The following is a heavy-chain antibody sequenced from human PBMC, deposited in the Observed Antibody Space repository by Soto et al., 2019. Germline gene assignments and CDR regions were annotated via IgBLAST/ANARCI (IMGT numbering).Heavy chain of an antibody. Sequence: ASVKVSCKASGYTFTSYGISWVRQAPGQGLEWMGWISAYNGNTNYAQKLQGRVTMTTDTSTSTAYMELRSLRSDDTAVYYCASLRFLEWLPGYYYYYGMDVWGQGXTVTVSS. J-gene: IGHJ6*02. V-gene: IGHV1-18*01. CDR3: ASLRFLEWLPGYYYYYGMDV. CDR2: ISAYNGNT. D-gene: IGHD3-3*01. CDR1: GYTFTSYG.